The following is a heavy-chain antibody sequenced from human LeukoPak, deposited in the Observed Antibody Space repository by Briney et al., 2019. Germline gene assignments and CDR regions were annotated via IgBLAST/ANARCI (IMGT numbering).Heavy chain of an antibody. J-gene: IGHJ4*02. V-gene: IGHV3-53*01. CDR1: EFTVSRNY. CDR2: IFSNGDT. Sequence: GGSLRLSCTASEFTVSRNYMLWVRQAPGKGLEWASLIFSNGDTHYADSVKGRFTISRDTSKNTVSLQMNSLRVEDTAMYYCTRDQMNYWGQGTLVTVSS. CDR3: TRDQMNY. D-gene: IGHD5-24*01.